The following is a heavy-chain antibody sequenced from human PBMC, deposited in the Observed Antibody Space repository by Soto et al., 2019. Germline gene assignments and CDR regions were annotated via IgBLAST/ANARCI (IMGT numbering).Heavy chain of an antibody. J-gene: IGHJ4*02. CDR1: GFRFNTYW. Sequence: EVQLLESGGDLVQPGGSLRLSCVASGFRFNTYWMAWVRQAPGKGLEWVTNIKHDGSEKYYVASVKGRFSISRDNAKNSLYLHRHSLRAEDTAIYYCVTMRGSYSFDSWGQGTLVTVSS. D-gene: IGHD1-26*01. CDR2: IKHDGSEK. V-gene: IGHV3-7*05. CDR3: VTMRGSYSFDS.